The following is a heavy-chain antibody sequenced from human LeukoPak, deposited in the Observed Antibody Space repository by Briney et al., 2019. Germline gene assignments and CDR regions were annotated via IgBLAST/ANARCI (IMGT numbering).Heavy chain of an antibody. J-gene: IGHJ5*02. V-gene: IGHV4-4*07. D-gene: IGHD3-10*01. CDR1: GGSISSYY. CDR2: IYTSGST. Sequence: SETLSLTCTVSGGSISSYYWGWIRQPAGKGLEWIGRIYTSGSTNYNPSLKSRVTMSVDTSKNQFSLKLSSVTAADTAVYYCARAMVRGVIYANWFDPWGQGTLVTVSS. CDR3: ARAMVRGVIYANWFDP.